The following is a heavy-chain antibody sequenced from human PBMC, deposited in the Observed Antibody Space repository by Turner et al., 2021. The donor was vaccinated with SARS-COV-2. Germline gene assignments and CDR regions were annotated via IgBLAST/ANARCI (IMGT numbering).Heavy chain of an antibody. CDR1: GYTFTSYD. Sequence: QVQLVQSGAEVKKPGASVKVSCKASGYTFTSYDINWVREATGQGLGCMGWMNHNSGNTGYTQKSQGRVTMTRNTSISTAYMELSSLRSEDTAVYYCARAAQLTVWFDPWGQGTLVTVSS. J-gene: IGHJ5*02. CDR3: ARAAQLTVWFDP. V-gene: IGHV1-8*01. CDR2: MNHNSGNT. D-gene: IGHD3-9*01.